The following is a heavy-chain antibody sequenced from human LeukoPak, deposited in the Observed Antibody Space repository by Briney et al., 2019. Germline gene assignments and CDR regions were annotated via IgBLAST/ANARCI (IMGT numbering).Heavy chain of an antibody. D-gene: IGHD3-22*01. J-gene: IGHJ4*02. CDR3: ARDGYYDSYGYSYFDY. CDR1: GGSISSYY. V-gene: IGHV4-59*01. Sequence: SETLSLTCTVSGGSISSYYWSWIRQPPGKGLEWIGYIYYSGSTNYNPSLKSRVTISVDTSKNQFSLKLSSVTAADTAVYYCARDGYYDSYGYSYFDYWGQGTLVTVSA. CDR2: IYYSGST.